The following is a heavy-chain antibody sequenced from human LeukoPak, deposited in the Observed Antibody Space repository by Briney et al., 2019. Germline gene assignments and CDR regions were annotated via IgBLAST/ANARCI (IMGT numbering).Heavy chain of an antibody. Sequence: SETLSLTCTVSGGSISSYYWSWIRQPPGKGLEWIGYIYYSGSTNYNPSLKSRVTISVGTSKNQFSLKLSSVTAADTAVYYCARGGIVATIPDFDYWGQGTLVTVSS. D-gene: IGHD5-12*01. J-gene: IGHJ4*02. CDR1: GGSISSYY. V-gene: IGHV4-59*01. CDR2: IYYSGST. CDR3: ARGGIVATIPDFDY.